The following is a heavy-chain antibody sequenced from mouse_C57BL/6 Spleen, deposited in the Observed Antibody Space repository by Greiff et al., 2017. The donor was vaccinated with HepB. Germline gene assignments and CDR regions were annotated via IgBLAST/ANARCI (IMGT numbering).Heavy chain of an antibody. J-gene: IGHJ4*01. CDR1: GYTFTSYW. CDR3: ARDSNYVDYYAMDY. D-gene: IGHD2-5*01. Sequence: QVQLQQSGAELVKPGASVKMSCKASGYTFTSYWITWVKQRPGQGLEWIGDIYPGSGSTNYNEKFKSKATLTVDTSSSTAYMQLSSLTSEDSAVYYCARDSNYVDYYAMDYWGQGTSVTVSS. V-gene: IGHV1-55*01. CDR2: IYPGSGST.